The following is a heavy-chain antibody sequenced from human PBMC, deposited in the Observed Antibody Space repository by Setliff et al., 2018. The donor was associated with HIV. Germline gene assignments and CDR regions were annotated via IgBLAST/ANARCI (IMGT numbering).Heavy chain of an antibody. CDR1: GHTFTAYG. D-gene: IGHD3-22*01. Sequence: ASVKVSCKASGHTFTAYGITWVRPAPGQGLEWMGWMSAYSGDTKYAQKIQGRVNMTRDTSTDTAYVELRSLRFDDTALYYCVRGYYYDKTGYGTFDIWGQGTVVTVSS. CDR3: VRGYYYDKTGYGTFDI. J-gene: IGHJ3*02. V-gene: IGHV1-18*04. CDR2: MSAYSGDT.